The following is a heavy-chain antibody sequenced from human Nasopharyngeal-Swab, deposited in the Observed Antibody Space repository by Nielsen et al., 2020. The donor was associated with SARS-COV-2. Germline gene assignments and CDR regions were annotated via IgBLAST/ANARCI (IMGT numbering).Heavy chain of an antibody. V-gene: IGHV1-69*13. CDR1: GGTFSSYA. Sequence: SVKVSCKASGGTFSSYAISWVRQAPGQGLEWMGGIIPIFGTANYAQKFQGRVTITADESTSSAYMELSSLRSKDTAVYYCARGTEVGATKNFDYWGQGTLVTVSS. CDR3: ARGTEVGATKNFDY. D-gene: IGHD1-26*01. J-gene: IGHJ4*02. CDR2: IIPIFGTA.